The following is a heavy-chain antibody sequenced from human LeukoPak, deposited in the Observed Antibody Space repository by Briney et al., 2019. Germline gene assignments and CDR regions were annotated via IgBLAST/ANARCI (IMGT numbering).Heavy chain of an antibody. CDR3: AASYYDILTGYSPADF. V-gene: IGHV1-18*01. D-gene: IGHD3-9*01. CDR1: GYTFTSYG. CDR2: ISAYNGNT. J-gene: IGHJ4*02. Sequence: AASVKFSCKASGYTFTSYGISWVRQAPGQGLEWMGRISAYNGNTNYAQKLQGRVTMTTDTSTSTAYMELRSLRSDDTAVYYCAASYYDILTGYSPADFWGQGTLVTVSS.